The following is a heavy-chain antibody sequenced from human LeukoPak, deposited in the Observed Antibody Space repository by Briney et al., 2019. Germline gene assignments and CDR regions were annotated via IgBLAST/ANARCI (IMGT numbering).Heavy chain of an antibody. V-gene: IGHV3-23*01. Sequence: GGSTYNADSVKGRFTISRDNSKNTLYLQMNSLRAEDTAVYYCAKVGFAYYYDSSGYYYFDYWGQGTLVTVSS. CDR3: AKVGFAYYYDSSGYYYFDY. CDR2: GGST. J-gene: IGHJ4*02. D-gene: IGHD3-22*01.